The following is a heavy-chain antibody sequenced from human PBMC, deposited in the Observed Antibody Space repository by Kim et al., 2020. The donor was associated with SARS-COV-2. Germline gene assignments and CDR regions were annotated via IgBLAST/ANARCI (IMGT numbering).Heavy chain of an antibody. CDR2: INSDGSST. J-gene: IGHJ5*02. CDR3: ARVHGVITFGGVIEGNWFDP. D-gene: IGHD3-16*02. CDR1: GFTFSSYW. V-gene: IGHV3-74*01. Sequence: GGSLRLSCAASGFTFSSYWMHWVRQAPGKGLVWVSRINSDGSSTSYADSVKGRFTISRDNAKNKLYLQMNSLRAEDTAVYYCARVHGVITFGGVIEGNWFDPWGQGTLVTVSS.